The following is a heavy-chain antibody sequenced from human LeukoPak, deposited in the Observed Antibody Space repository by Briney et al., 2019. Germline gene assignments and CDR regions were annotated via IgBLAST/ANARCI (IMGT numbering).Heavy chain of an antibody. D-gene: IGHD3-3*01. V-gene: IGHV1-18*01. CDR1: GYTFTSYG. Sequence: ASVKVSCKASGYTFTSYGISWVRQAPGQELEWMGWISAYNGNTNYAQKLQGRVTMTTDTSTSTAYMELRSLRSDDTAVYYCARDLTRLRFLEWLLPLDAFDIWGQGTMVTVSS. J-gene: IGHJ3*02. CDR2: ISAYNGNT. CDR3: ARDLTRLRFLEWLLPLDAFDI.